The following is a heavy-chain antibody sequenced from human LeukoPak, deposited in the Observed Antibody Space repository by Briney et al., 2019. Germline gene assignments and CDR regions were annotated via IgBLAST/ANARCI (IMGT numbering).Heavy chain of an antibody. CDR1: GFTFNSYW. Sequence: GGSLRLSCVASGFTFNSYWMSWVRQAPGKGLEWVANIKEDGTEKYYVDSVRGRFTLSRDNAENSLYLLMSSLRAEDTAVYYCARDHHDVLTGYYSNYYNYYYMDVWGKGTTVTVSS. J-gene: IGHJ6*03. D-gene: IGHD3-9*01. V-gene: IGHV3-7*01. CDR2: IKEDGTEK. CDR3: ARDHHDVLTGYYSNYYNYYYMDV.